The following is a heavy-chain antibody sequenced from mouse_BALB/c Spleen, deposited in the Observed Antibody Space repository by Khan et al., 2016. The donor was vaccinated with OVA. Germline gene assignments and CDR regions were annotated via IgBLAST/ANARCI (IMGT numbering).Heavy chain of an antibody. V-gene: IGHV1S56*01. D-gene: IGHD2-3*01. Sequence: QVQLQQSGPELVKPGASVRISCKASGYTFTSYYIHWVKQRPGKGLEWIGWIYPGNVNSIYNERFKGKATLTADKSSSTAYMPLGSLPSGDSAVYFCARAWDGSFAYWSQGTLVTVSA. CDR1: GYTFTSYY. CDR2: IYPGNVNS. J-gene: IGHJ3*01. CDR3: ARAWDGSFAY.